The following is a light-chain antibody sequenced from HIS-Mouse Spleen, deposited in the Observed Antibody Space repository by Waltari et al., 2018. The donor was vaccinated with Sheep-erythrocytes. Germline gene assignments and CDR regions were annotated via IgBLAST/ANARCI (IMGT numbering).Light chain of an antibody. CDR2: RNK. V-gene: IGLV1-47*01. CDR1: SSNIGSNY. J-gene: IGLJ3*02. CDR3: AAWDDSLSGPV. Sequence: QSVLTQPPSASGTPGQRVTISCSGSSSNIGSNYVYWYQQLPGTAPTLLTYRNKRRPPGCPDRFSGSKSGTSASLAISGLRSEDEADYYCAAWDDSLSGPVFGGGTKLTVL.